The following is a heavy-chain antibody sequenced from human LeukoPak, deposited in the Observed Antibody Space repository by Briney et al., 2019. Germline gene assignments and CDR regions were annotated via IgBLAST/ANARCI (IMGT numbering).Heavy chain of an antibody. J-gene: IGHJ4*02. Sequence: SETLSLTCTVSGGSISSSSYYWGWIRQPPGKGLEWIGSIYYSGSTNYNPSLKSRVTMSVDTSKNQFSLKLSSVTAADTAVYYCARDGDAANFDYWGQGTLVTVSS. CDR3: ARDGDAANFDY. CDR2: IYYSGST. CDR1: GGSISSSSYY. V-gene: IGHV4-39*07. D-gene: IGHD2-21*02.